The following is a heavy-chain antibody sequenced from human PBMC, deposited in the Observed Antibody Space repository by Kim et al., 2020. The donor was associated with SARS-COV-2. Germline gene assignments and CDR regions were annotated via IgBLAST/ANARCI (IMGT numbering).Heavy chain of an antibody. V-gene: IGHV4-31*03. D-gene: IGHD3-3*01. CDR2: IYYSGST. J-gene: IGHJ6*02. CDR1: GGSISSGGYY. Sequence: SETLSLTCTVSGGSISSGGYYWSWIRQHPGKGLEWIGYIYYSGSTYYNPSLKSRVTISVDTSKNQFSLKLSSVTAADTAVYYCARDLGVASGYYYGMDVWGQGTTVTVSS. CDR3: ARDLGVASGYYYGMDV.